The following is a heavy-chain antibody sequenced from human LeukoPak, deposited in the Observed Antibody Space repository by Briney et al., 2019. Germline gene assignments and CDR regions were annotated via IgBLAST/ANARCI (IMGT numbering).Heavy chain of an antibody. J-gene: IGHJ4*02. CDR3: ARTGGRGATQYIYYFDY. D-gene: IGHD2-8*02. V-gene: IGHV1-18*01. Sequence: ASVKVSCKASGYTFTTYGISWVRQAPGQGLEWMGWIRGHNGNTEYAQKFQGRVTMTTDTSTSTAYMELRSLRSDDTAVYYCARTGGRGATQYIYYFDYWGQGTLVTVSS. CDR1: GYTFTTYG. CDR2: IRGHNGNT.